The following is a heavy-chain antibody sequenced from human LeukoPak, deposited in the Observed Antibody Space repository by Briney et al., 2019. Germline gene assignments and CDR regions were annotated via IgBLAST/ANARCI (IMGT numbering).Heavy chain of an antibody. CDR1: GYTFTSYD. Sequence: ASVKVSCKASGYTFTSYDINWVRQATGQGLEWMGWMNPNSGNTGYAQKFQGRVTMTRNTSISTAYMELSSLRSEDTAVYYCARSWFGEFPSAYWGQGTLVTVSS. D-gene: IGHD3-10*01. V-gene: IGHV1-8*01. J-gene: IGHJ4*02. CDR3: ARSWFGEFPSAY. CDR2: MNPNSGNT.